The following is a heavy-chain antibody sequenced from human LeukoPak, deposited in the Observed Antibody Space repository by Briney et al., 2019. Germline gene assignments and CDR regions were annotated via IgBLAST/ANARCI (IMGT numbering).Heavy chain of an antibody. J-gene: IGHJ4*02. V-gene: IGHV4-4*07. CDR1: GGSISSYS. D-gene: IGHD3-22*01. Sequence: SETLSLTCSVSGGSISSYSWSWIRQPAGKGLDWIGRIYSSGSSKYNPSLKSRVIMSVDTSKNQFSLKLTSVTAADTAVYYCATGSYYYDSRGHYSTAFDYWGQGTLVIVSS. CDR2: IYSSGSS. CDR3: ATGSYYYDSRGHYSTAFDY.